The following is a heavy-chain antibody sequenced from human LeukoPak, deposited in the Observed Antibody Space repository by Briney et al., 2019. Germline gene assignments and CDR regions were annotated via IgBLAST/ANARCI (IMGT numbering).Heavy chain of an antibody. V-gene: IGHV3-23*01. CDR1: GFTFSNYV. J-gene: IGHJ4*02. Sequence: HPGGSLRLSCAASGFTFSNYVMSWVRQAPGKGLEWGSTISGGGVTTYYGGSAKGRFTISRDNSKNTLNLQMNSLRAEDTAVYYCPRQSYASGWNPFDYWGQGILVTVSS. D-gene: IGHD6-19*01. CDR2: ISGGGVTT. CDR3: PRQSYASGWNPFDY.